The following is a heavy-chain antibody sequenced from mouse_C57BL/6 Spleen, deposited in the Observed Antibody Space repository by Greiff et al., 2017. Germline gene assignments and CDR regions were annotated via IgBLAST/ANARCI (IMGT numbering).Heavy chain of an antibody. V-gene: IGHV1-26*01. CDR3: AREGFITTVAYYFDY. CDR2: INPNNGGT. Sequence: EVQLQQSGPELVKPVASVKISCKASGYTFTDYYMNWVKQSHGKSLEWIGDINPNNGGTSYNQKFKGKATLTVDKSSSTAYMELRSLTSEDSAVYYCAREGFITTVAYYFDYWGQGTTLTVSS. J-gene: IGHJ2*01. CDR1: GYTFTDYY. D-gene: IGHD1-1*01.